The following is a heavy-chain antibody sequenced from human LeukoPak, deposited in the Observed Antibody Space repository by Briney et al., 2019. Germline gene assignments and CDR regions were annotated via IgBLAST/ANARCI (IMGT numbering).Heavy chain of an antibody. V-gene: IGHV3-13*01. D-gene: IGHD2-2*02. Sequence: PGESLRLSCFASGFSVTSFDMYWVRQAAGRGLEWVSAVGTNDDTYYLGSVKGRFTISRDNSKNTLYLQMNSLRAEDTAVYYCARGAVVCSSTSCYKGYYYYGMDVWGQGTTVTVSS. CDR2: VGTNDDT. J-gene: IGHJ6*02. CDR3: ARGAVVCSSTSCYKGYYYYGMDV. CDR1: GFSVTSFD.